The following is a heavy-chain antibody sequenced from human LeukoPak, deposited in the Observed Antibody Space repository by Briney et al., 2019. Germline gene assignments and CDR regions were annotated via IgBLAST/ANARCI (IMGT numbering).Heavy chain of an antibody. CDR2: MKQDGSET. CDR3: ARDKIVGATHFDY. CDR1: GFTFSNYW. J-gene: IGHJ4*02. V-gene: IGHV3-7*01. D-gene: IGHD1-26*01. Sequence: GGSLRLSCAASGFTFSNYWMSWVRQAPGKGLEWVANMKQDGSETYYVDSVKGRFTISRDNAKNSLYLQMNSLRAEDTAVYYCARDKIVGATHFDYWGQGALVTASS.